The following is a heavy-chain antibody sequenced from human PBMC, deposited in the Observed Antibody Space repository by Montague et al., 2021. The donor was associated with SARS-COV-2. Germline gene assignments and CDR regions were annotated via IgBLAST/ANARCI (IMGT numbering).Heavy chain of an antibody. V-gene: IGHV4-59*02. CDR3: ARETMTADAFDI. CDR2: FYSVGST. D-gene: IGHD1-14*01. J-gene: IGHJ3*02. CDR1: GASVGSSD. Sequence: SETLSLTCTVSGASVGSSDWGWIRQSPGKGLEWIGYFYSVGSTDYNPSLKGRATISRDTSKNQYSLKVRSVTAADTAVYYCARETMTADAFDIWGQETMVTVSS.